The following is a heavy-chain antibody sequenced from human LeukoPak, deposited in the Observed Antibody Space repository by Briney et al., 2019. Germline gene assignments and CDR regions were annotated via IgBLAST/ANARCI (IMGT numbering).Heavy chain of an antibody. J-gene: IGHJ3*02. Sequence: GESLKISCKGSGYSLTSYWIAWVRQMPGKGLEWMGIIYPDDSDTRYSPSFQGQVTISVDRSISTAYLQWSSLKASDTAMYYCARPHWSVGPIVAAVDIWGQGTMVTVSS. CDR1: GYSLTSYW. CDR2: IYPDDSDT. V-gene: IGHV5-51*01. D-gene: IGHD1-26*01. CDR3: ARPHWSVGPIVAAVDI.